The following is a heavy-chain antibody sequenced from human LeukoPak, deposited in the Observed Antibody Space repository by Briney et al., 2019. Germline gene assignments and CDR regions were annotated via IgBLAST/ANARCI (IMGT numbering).Heavy chain of an antibody. J-gene: IGHJ3*02. CDR3: VRDRRFPDDVFDI. CDR1: GFSFGSYA. V-gene: IGHV3-23*01. CDR2: ISSRSDGT. Sequence: GGSPRLSCAASGFSFGSYAMSWVRQAPGKGLEWVSAISSRSDGTWNVDSVRGRFTISRDNSKDTLYLQMNSLRAEDTALYYCVRDRRFPDDVFDIWGQGTMVTVSS. D-gene: IGHD2-21*01.